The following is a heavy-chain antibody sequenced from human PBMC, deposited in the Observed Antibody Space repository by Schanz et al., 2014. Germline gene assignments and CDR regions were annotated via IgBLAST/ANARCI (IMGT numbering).Heavy chain of an antibody. CDR2: IWYDGNNK. D-gene: IGHD4-17*01. CDR1: GFTFSSYG. J-gene: IGHJ3*02. Sequence: QVQLVESGGDVVQPGRSLRLSCAASGFTFSSYGMHWVRQAPGKGLEWVAVIWYDGNNKYYADSVKGRFTISRDNSKNIRYLKMKSLRAEDTALYYCAKDPHKDYGGKPQTFDIWGQGTMVTVSS. CDR3: AKDPHKDYGGKPQTFDI. V-gene: IGHV3-33*06.